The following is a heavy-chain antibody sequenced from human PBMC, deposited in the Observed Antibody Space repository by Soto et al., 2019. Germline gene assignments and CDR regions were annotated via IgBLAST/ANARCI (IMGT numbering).Heavy chain of an antibody. Sequence: QLQLVQSGGEVKTPGASVKVSCTTSGYTFTSHGISWVRQAPGQGLEWMGWISAYNGKTDYAQKLQGRVTMTADTRKTPVYMEVRSLRSDDTAVYYCARLLTEGATYREDAFDMWGQGTKVTVSS. D-gene: IGHD1-26*01. J-gene: IGHJ3*02. CDR1: GYTFTSHG. V-gene: IGHV1-18*01. CDR3: ARLLTEGATYREDAFDM. CDR2: ISAYNGKT.